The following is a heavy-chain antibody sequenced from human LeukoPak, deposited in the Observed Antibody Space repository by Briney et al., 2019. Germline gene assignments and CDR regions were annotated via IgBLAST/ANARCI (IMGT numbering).Heavy chain of an antibody. CDR3: ARGQSLDAFDI. CDR1: GASISSYY. V-gene: IGHV4-59*12. D-gene: IGHD4-11*01. Sequence: SSETLSLTCTVSGASISSYYWSWLRQPPGKGLEWIGYIYYSGSTNYNPSLKSRVTISVDKSKNQFSLKLSSVTAADTAVYYCARGQSLDAFDIWGQGTMVTVSS. CDR2: IYYSGST. J-gene: IGHJ3*02.